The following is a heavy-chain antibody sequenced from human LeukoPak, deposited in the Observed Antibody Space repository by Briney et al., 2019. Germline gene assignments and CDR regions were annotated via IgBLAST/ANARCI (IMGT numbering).Heavy chain of an antibody. CDR3: ARDQVGVVNNDY. CDR1: GFDFSTYG. J-gene: IGHJ4*02. V-gene: IGHV3-30*02. D-gene: IGHD3-3*01. Sequence: PGGSLRLSCAASGFDFSTYGMHWVRQAPGKGLEWVATIWYDGSNKNYADSVKGRFAISRDNSKNTLYLQMNSLRAEDTAVYYCARDQVGVVNNDYWGQGTLVTVSS. CDR2: IWYDGSNK.